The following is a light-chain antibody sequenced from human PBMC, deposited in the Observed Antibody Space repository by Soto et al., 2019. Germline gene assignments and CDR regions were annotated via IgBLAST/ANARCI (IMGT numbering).Light chain of an antibody. CDR3: CSYGGTFYV. CDR1: SSDVDDYNY. J-gene: IGLJ1*01. Sequence: QPALTQPASVSGSPGQSVTISCTGTSSDVDDYNYVSWFQQHPGKAPKLMIYDVSERPSGVPDRFSGSKSGNTASLTISGLQAEDEADYYCCSYGGTFYVFGTGTKVTVL. CDR2: DVS. V-gene: IGLV2-11*01.